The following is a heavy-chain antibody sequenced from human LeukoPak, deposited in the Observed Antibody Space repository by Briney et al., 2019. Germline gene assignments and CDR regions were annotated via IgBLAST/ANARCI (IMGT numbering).Heavy chain of an antibody. CDR1: GGTFSSYA. J-gene: IGHJ4*02. D-gene: IGHD3-16*01. Sequence: PVKVSCKASGGTFSSYAISWVRQAPGQGLEWMGGIIPIFGTANYAQKFQGRVTITADESTSTAYMELSSLRSEDTAVYYCARGGAGETLYLFDYWGQGTLVTVSS. V-gene: IGHV1-69*13. CDR3: ARGGAGETLYLFDY. CDR2: IIPIFGTA.